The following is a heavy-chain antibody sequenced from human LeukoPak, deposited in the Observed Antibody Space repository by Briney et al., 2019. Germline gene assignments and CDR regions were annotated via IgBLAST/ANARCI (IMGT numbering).Heavy chain of an antibody. CDR2: IIPIRGRA. V-gene: IGHV1-69*04. J-gene: IGHJ5*02. D-gene: IGHD1-1*01. Sequence: SVKVSCKASGGTFSSYAISWVRQAPGQGLEWMGRIIPIRGRANYAQKFQGRATITADKSTSTAYMELSSLRSEDTAVYYCARAQYNWNDADLALRDNWFDPWGQGTLVTVSS. CDR3: ARAQYNWNDADLALRDNWFDP. CDR1: GGTFSSYA.